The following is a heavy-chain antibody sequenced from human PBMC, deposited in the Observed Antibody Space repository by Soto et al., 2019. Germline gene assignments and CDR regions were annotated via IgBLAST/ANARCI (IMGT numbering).Heavy chain of an antibody. Sequence: QVQLQESGPGLVKPSETLSLTCTVSGGSISSYYWSWIRQPPGKGLEWIGFIYYSGSTNYNPSLKSRVTISIDTSMNQLSLKVSSVTAADTAVYYCARRVENSYYYYMDVWGKGTTVTVSS. D-gene: IGHD1-1*01. CDR3: ARRVENSYYYYMDV. CDR1: GGSISSYY. V-gene: IGHV4-59*01. J-gene: IGHJ6*03. CDR2: IYYSGST.